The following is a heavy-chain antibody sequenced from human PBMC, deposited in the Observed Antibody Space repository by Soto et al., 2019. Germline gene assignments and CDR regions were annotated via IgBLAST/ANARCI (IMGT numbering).Heavy chain of an antibody. Sequence: PGGSLRLSCAASGFTFSSYGMHWVRQAPGKGLEWVAVISYDGSNKYYADSVKGRFTISRDNSKNTLYLQMNSLRAEDTAVYYCAKDLGYCISTSCSTRYNWFDPWGQG. CDR2: ISYDGSNK. J-gene: IGHJ5*02. CDR3: AKDLGYCISTSCSTRYNWFDP. CDR1: GFTFSSYG. D-gene: IGHD2-2*01. V-gene: IGHV3-30*18.